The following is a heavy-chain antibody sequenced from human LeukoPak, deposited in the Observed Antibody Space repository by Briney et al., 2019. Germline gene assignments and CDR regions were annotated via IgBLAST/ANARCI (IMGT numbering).Heavy chain of an antibody. CDR1: GFTFSDHF. CDR2: SRNKAKSYTT. V-gene: IGHV3-72*01. Sequence: GGSLRLSCAISGFTFSDHFLDWVRQAPGKGLEWVGRSRNKAKSYTTEYAASGKGRFTISRDDSKNSLYLQMDSLKTEDAAVYYCVRVGSVAGSDYLDYWGQGTLVTVSS. CDR3: VRVGSVAGSDYLDY. J-gene: IGHJ4*02. D-gene: IGHD6-19*01.